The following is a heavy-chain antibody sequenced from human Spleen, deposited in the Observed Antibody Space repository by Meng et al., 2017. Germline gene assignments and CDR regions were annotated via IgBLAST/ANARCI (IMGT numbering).Heavy chain of an antibody. CDR1: GGIFSNYV. CDR3: ARDEDISAAGYLLGDF. D-gene: IGHD6-13*01. CDR2: INAVFGTR. Sequence: SVKVSCKALGGIFSNYVIGWVRQAPGQGLEWMGGINAVFGTRNYAQKFQGRVTISTDESTSTAYMELTRLTSEDTAVYYCARDEDISAAGYLLGDFWGQGTLVNGAS. V-gene: IGHV1-69*05. J-gene: IGHJ4*02.